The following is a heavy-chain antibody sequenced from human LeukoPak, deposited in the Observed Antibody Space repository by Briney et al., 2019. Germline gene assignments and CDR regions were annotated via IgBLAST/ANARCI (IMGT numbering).Heavy chain of an antibody. D-gene: IGHD5-12*01. CDR1: GVSIRSSTYY. J-gene: IGHJ4*02. V-gene: IGHV4-39*01. Sequence: PSETLSLTCTVSGVSIRSSTYYWGWIRQPPEKGLDWIGNVYYSGSTYYNPSLKSRVTISVDTSKNQISLKLNSVTAADTAVYYCARQAISGYDPPPFDSWGQGTLVTVSS. CDR3: ARQAISGYDPPPFDS. CDR2: VYYSGST.